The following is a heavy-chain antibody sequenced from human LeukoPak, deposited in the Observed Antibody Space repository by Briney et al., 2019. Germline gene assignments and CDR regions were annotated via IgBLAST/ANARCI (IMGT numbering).Heavy chain of an antibody. Sequence: GGSLRLSCAASGFTFSISSINWVRQAPGKGLEWVSAISGSGGSTYYADSVKGRFTISRDNSKNTLYLQMNSLRAEDTAVYYCAKAVHSGGYWGQGTLVTVSS. CDR2: ISGSGGST. CDR1: GFTFSISS. V-gene: IGHV3-23*01. CDR3: AKAVHSGGY. J-gene: IGHJ4*02. D-gene: IGHD2-15*01.